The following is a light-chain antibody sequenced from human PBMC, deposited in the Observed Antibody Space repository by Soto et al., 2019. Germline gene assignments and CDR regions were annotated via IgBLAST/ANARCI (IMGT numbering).Light chain of an antibody. CDR3: QQYESLPLT. CDR1: QDINKN. Sequence: DIQMTQSPSSLSASLGDRVTITFQASQDINKNLIWYQQTKGKASKLLIYDASDLETGVPSRFSGICSGTGCTFPLSRLQPEDFKTYYCQQYESLPLTFGQGTRLE. J-gene: IGKJ5*01. CDR2: DAS. V-gene: IGKV1-33*01.